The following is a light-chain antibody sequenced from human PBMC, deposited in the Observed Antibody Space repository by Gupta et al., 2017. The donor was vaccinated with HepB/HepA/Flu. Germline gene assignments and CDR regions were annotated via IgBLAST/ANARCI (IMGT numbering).Light chain of an antibody. CDR3: QSYDSSLSGSEV. V-gene: IGLV1-40*01. CDR2: GNS. Sequence: QSVLTQPPSVPGAPGQRVTISCTGSSSNNGAGYDVHWYQQLPGTAPKLLIYGNSNRPSGVPDRFSGSKSGTSASLAITGLQAEDEADYYCQSYDSSLSGSEVFGGGTKLTVL. J-gene: IGLJ2*01. CDR1: SSNNGAGYD.